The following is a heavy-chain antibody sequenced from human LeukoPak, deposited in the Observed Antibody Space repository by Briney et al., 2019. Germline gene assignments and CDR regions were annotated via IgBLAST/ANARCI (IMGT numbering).Heavy chain of an antibody. Sequence: GGSLRLSCAASGFTFSSYSMNWVRQAPGKGLEWVSVIYSGGSTYYADSVKGRFAISRDNSKNTLYLQMNSLRAEDTAVYYCARERARTYFDYWGQGTLVTVSS. J-gene: IGHJ4*02. CDR2: IYSGGST. V-gene: IGHV3-66*01. CDR3: ARERARTYFDY. CDR1: GFTFSSYS.